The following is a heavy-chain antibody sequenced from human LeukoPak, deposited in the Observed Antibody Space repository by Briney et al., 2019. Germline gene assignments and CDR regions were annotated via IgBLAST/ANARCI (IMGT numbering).Heavy chain of an antibody. CDR1: GFTFTSYA. CDR3: AKDDSPTAWYRSLDY. CDR2: VSYDGSNK. Sequence: GGSLRLSCSASGFTFTSYAMHWVRQAPGEGLEWVAVVSYDGSNKYYADSVKGRFTISRDNSKNTLYLQMNSLRPEDTAVYYCAKDDSPTAWYRSLDYWGQGTLVTVSS. J-gene: IGHJ4*02. D-gene: IGHD3-22*01. V-gene: IGHV3-30*18.